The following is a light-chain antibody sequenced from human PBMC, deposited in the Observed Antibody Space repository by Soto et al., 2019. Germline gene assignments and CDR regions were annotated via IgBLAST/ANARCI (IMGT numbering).Light chain of an antibody. CDR3: VSFTTTSTHV. CDR2: EVN. CDR1: SSDIGAYDY. Sequence: QSALTQPASLSGSPGQSITISCTGTSSDIGAYDYVSWFQQHPGKAPKLMISEVNTRPSGVSNRFSGSKSGNTAYLTISGLQVEDEAEYFCVSFTTTSTHVFGTGTKVTVL. V-gene: IGLV2-14*01. J-gene: IGLJ1*01.